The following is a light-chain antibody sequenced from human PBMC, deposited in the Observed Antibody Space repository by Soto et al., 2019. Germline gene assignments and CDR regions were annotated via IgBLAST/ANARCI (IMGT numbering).Light chain of an antibody. Sequence: DIFLTQSPVTLSLSPIEVATLSCRALQSVSSSYLAWYQQKPGQAPRLLIYGASSRATGIPDRFSGSGSGTDFTLTISRLEPEDFALYYCQHYAHNSPITFGQGTRLEIK. CDR3: QHYAHNSPIT. V-gene: IGKV3-20*01. CDR1: QSVSSSY. J-gene: IGKJ5*01. CDR2: GAS.